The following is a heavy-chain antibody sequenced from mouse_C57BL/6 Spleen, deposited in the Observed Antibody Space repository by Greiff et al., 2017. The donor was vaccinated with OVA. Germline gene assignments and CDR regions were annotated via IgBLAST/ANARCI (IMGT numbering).Heavy chain of an antibody. CDR2: ISSGGSYT. D-gene: IGHD2-2*01. Sequence: DVMLVESGGDLVKPGGSLKLSCAASGFTFSSYGMSWVRQTPDKRLEWVATISSGGSYTYYPDSVKGRFTISRDNAKNTLYLQMSSLKSEDTAMYYCARQDGYGFAYWGQGTLVTVSA. CDR1: GFTFSSYG. J-gene: IGHJ3*01. CDR3: ARQDGYGFAY. V-gene: IGHV5-6*02.